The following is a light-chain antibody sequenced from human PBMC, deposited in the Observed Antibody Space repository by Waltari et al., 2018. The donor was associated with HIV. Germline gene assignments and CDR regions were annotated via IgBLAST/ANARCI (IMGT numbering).Light chain of an antibody. J-gene: IGLJ3*02. V-gene: IGLV2-23*01. Sequence: QSALTQPASVSGSPGQSITISCTGTSSDVGSYNLVSWYQLHPGKAPKLMIYEGSKRPAVVSNRVSGSKSGNTASLTSSGLQAEDEADYYCCSYAGSSTVVFGGGTKLTV. CDR2: EGS. CDR3: CSYAGSSTVV. CDR1: SSDVGSYNL.